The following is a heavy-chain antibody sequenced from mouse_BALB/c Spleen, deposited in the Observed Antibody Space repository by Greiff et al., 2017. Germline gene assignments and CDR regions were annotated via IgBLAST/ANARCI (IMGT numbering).Heavy chain of an antibody. Sequence: EVKLMESGGGLVQPGGSRKLSCAASGFTFSDYGMAWVRQAPGKGPEWVAFISNLAYSIYYADTVTGRVTISRENAKNTLYLEMSSLRSEDTAMYYCAREGNAHAMDYWGQGTSVTVSS. V-gene: IGHV5-15*02. CDR1: GFTFSDYG. J-gene: IGHJ4*01. CDR3: AREGNAHAMDY. CDR2: ISNLAYSI. D-gene: IGHD2-1*01.